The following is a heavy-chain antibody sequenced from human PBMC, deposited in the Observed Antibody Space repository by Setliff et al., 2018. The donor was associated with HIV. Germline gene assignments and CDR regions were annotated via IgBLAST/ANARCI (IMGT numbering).Heavy chain of an antibody. CDR1: GGSFSGYY. V-gene: IGHV4-34*01. CDR3: ARGPLVTDFWSGIGTFDV. Sequence: TSETLSLTCAVYGGSFSGYYWNWIRQPPGKGLEWIGEIIHSGSTNYNPSLKSRVTISVDMSKNQFSLKLSSVTAADTAIYYCARGPLVTDFWSGIGTFDVWGQGTMVTVSS. CDR2: IIHSGST. J-gene: IGHJ3*01. D-gene: IGHD3-3*01.